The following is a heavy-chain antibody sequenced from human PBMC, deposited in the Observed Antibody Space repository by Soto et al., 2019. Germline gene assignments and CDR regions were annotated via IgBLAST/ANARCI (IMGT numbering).Heavy chain of an antibody. V-gene: IGHV1-46*01. CDR1: GYTFTSYY. Sequence: ASVKVSCKASGYTFTSYYMHWVRQAPGQGLEWMGIINPSGGSTSYAQKFQGRVTITADESTSTAYMELSSLRSEDTAVYYCAKVYSGYDSGAFDIWGQGTMVTVSS. CDR2: INPSGGST. CDR3: AKVYSGYDSGAFDI. J-gene: IGHJ3*02. D-gene: IGHD5-12*01.